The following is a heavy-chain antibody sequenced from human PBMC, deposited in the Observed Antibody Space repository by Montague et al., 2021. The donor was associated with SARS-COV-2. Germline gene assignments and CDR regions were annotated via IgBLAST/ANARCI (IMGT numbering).Heavy chain of an antibody. CDR2: TYSRSNGYN. D-gene: IGHD1-14*01. Sequence: CAISGDSVSSNIAAWNWIRQSPSRGLEWLGGTYSRSNGYNDYPVPVGSQKTISPDTSKNQLSLQLNSVTPEDTAVYYCTQERGPGRTTWHYFDYWGQGTLVTVSS. J-gene: IGHJ4*02. V-gene: IGHV6-1*01. CDR3: TQERGPGRTTWHYFDY. CDR1: GDSVSSNIAA.